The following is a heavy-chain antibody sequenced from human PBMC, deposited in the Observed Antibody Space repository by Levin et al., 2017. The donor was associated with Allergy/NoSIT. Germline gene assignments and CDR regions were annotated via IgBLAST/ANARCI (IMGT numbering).Heavy chain of an antibody. CDR2: ITSTSSYK. V-gene: IGHV3-21*06. Sequence: GESLKISCAASGFTSSDYTMNWVRQAPGKGLEWVSSITSTSSYKYYTYSVKDRFTISRDNVKNSVYLQLSSLRAEDTAVYYCARANAMIVVDDAFDVWGQGTMVTVSS. CDR1: GFTSSDYT. CDR3: ARANAMIVVDDAFDV. D-gene: IGHD3-22*01. J-gene: IGHJ3*01.